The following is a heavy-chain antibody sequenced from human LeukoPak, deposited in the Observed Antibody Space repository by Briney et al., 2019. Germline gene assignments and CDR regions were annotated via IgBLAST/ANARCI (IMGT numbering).Heavy chain of an antibody. CDR2: ISSSSSYI. D-gene: IGHD4-23*01. Sequence: GGSLRLSCAASGFTFSNAWMSWVRQAPGKGLEWVSSISSSSSYIYYADSVKGRFTISRDNAKNSLYLQMNSLRAEDTAVYYCARAPVASDAFDIWGQGTMVTVSS. V-gene: IGHV3-21*01. J-gene: IGHJ3*02. CDR1: GFTFSNAW. CDR3: ARAPVASDAFDI.